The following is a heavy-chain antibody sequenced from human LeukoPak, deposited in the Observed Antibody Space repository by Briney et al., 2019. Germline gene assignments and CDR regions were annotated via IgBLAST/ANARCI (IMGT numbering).Heavy chain of an antibody. J-gene: IGHJ4*02. V-gene: IGHV3-21*01. CDR2: ISSSSSYI. CDR3: SRHSTPPYYNGAGPQDC. D-gene: IGHD3-10*01. CDR1: GFTFSSYS. Sequence: KPGGSLRLSCAASGFTFSSYSMNWIRQAPGKGLEWVSSISSSSSYIFYADSVKGRFTISRDNAKNSLYLQMNNLRAEDTAVYYCSRHSTPPYYNGAGPQDCCGQGSLASVSS.